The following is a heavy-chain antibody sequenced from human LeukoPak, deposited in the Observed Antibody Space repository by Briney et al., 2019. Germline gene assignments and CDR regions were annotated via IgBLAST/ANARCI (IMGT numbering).Heavy chain of an antibody. D-gene: IGHD6-13*01. CDR3: TRAFPPLRTAAAGDV. V-gene: IGHV3-21*01. Sequence: GGSLRLSCAASGFTFSNYNMNWVRQAPGKGLEWISSISGRSSHIYYADSIKGRFTISRDNAKNSLYLQMNSLRDEDTAVYYCTRAFPPLRTAAAGDVWGQGTLVTVSS. J-gene: IGHJ4*02. CDR1: GFTFSNYN. CDR2: ISGRSSHI.